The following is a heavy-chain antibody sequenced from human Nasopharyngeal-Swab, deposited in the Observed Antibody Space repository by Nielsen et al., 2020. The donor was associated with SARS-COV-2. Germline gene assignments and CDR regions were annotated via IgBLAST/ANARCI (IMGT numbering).Heavy chain of an antibody. CDR3: ARLVYYYDSSGYYYDY. J-gene: IGHJ4*02. D-gene: IGHD3-22*01. Sequence: SETLSLTCTVSGGSISSSSYYWGGIRQPPGKGLEWIGSIYYSGSTYYNPSLKSRVTISVDTSKNQFSLKLSSVTAADTAVYYCARLVYYYDSSGYYYDYWGQGTLVTVSS. CDR1: GGSISSSSYY. V-gene: IGHV4-39*01. CDR2: IYYSGST.